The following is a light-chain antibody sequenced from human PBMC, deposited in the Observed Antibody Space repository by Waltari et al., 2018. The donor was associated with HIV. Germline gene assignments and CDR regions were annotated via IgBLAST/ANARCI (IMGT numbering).Light chain of an antibody. J-gene: IGLJ3*02. CDR2: GNS. CDR3: QSYDSSLSGWV. V-gene: IGLV1-40*01. Sequence: QSVLTQPPSVSGAPGQRVTISCTGSSSNIGAGYDVHWYQQLPGTAPKGLIYGNSTRPSGVPDRFSGSKSGTSASLAITGLQAEDEADYYCQSYDSSLSGWVFGGGTKLTVL. CDR1: SSNIGAGYD.